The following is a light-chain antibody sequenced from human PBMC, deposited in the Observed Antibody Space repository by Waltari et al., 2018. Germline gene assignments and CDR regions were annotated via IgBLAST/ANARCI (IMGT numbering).Light chain of an antibody. CDR2: RDD. CDR1: NSNIGNNY. CDR3: AAWDGSLSGV. Sequence: QSVLTQPPSASGTPGQRVTISCSGSNSNIGNNYVSWYQQLPGTAPKLLISRDDQRPSRVPDRFAGSKSGTSASLAISGLRSEDEADYYCAAWDGSLSGVFGAGTKLTVL. J-gene: IGLJ3*02. V-gene: IGLV1-47*01.